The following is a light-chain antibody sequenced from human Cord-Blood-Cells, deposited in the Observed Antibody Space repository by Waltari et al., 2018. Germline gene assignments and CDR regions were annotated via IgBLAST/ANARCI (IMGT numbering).Light chain of an antibody. J-gene: IGLJ1*01. CDR3: NSRDSSGNQYV. Sequence: SSELTQDPAVSVALGQSVRITCQGDSLRSYYASWYQQKPGQAPVLVIYGKNNRPAGIPDRFSGSSSGNTASVTIAGAQAEDEADDYCNSRDSSGNQYVFGTGTKVTVL. CDR2: GKN. V-gene: IGLV3-19*01. CDR1: SLRSYY.